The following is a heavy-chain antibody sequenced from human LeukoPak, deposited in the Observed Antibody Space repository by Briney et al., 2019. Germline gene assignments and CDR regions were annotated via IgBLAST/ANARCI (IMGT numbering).Heavy chain of an antibody. Sequence: SETLSLTCTVSGGSISSDYWSWIRQPPGKGLEWIGYIYYSGSTKYNPSLKSRVTISVHTSKNQFSLKLSSVTAADTAVYYCARSTVTKSDDAFDIWGQGTMVTVSS. CDR2: IYYSGST. J-gene: IGHJ3*02. D-gene: IGHD4-17*01. CDR3: ARSTVTKSDDAFDI. V-gene: IGHV4-59*01. CDR1: GGSISSDY.